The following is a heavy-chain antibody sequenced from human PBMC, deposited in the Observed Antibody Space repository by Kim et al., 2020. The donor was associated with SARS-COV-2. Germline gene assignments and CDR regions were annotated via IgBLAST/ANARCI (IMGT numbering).Heavy chain of an antibody. CDR2: INHSGST. CDR1: GGSFSGYY. Sequence: SETLSLTCAVYGGSFSGYYWSWIRQPPGKGLEWIGEINHSGSTNYNPSLKSRVTISVDTSKNQFSLKLSSVTAADTAVYYCARRTTVTGFDYWGQGTLVTVSS. V-gene: IGHV4-34*01. D-gene: IGHD4-17*01. J-gene: IGHJ4*02. CDR3: ARRTTVTGFDY.